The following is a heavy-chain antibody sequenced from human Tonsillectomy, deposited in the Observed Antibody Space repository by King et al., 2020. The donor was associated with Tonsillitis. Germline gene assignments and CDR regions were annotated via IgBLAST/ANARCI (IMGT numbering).Heavy chain of an antibody. CDR2: IRSKANSCAT. Sequence: VQLVESGGGLVQPGGSLKLSCAASGFTFSGSAIHWVRKASGKGLEWVGRIRSKANSCATTYAASVKGRFTISRDDSKNTAYLQMNSLKTEDTAVYYCTRRGYYDRSGYYTPPCWGQGILVTVSS. V-gene: IGHV3-73*01. D-gene: IGHD3-22*01. CDR3: TRRGYYDRSGYYTPPC. J-gene: IGHJ4*02. CDR1: GFTFSGSA.